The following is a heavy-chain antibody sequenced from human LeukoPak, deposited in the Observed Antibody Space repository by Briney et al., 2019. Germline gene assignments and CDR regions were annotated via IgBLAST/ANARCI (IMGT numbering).Heavy chain of an antibody. CDR2: ISSSSSTI. Sequence: GGSLRLSCAASGFTFSSYSMNWVRQVPGKGLEWVPYISSSSSTIYYADSEKGRFTISRDNAKNSLYLQMNSLRAEDTAVYYCARAQRIVVVSFYDYWGQGTLVTVSS. J-gene: IGHJ4*02. V-gene: IGHV3-48*04. CDR3: ARAQRIVVVSFYDY. CDR1: GFTFSSYS. D-gene: IGHD3-22*01.